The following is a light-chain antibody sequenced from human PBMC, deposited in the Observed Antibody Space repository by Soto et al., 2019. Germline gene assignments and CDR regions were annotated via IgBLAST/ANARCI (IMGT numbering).Light chain of an antibody. V-gene: IGKV3D-15*01. J-gene: IGKJ5*01. Sequence: EIVMTQSPATPSXSPXERATLSCRSIQRVNSNSLAWYQQNPGQAPRLLIYGISKRATDIPDRFRGSGSGTEFTLTISSLQPEDFATYYCQQHGQWPITFGQGTRLEIK. CDR2: GIS. CDR1: QRVNSN. CDR3: QQHGQWPIT.